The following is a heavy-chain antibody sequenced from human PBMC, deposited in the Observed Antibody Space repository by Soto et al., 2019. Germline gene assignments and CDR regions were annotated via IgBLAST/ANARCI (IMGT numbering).Heavy chain of an antibody. V-gene: IGHV1-3*01. CDR2: INAGNGNT. CDR3: ARAQTIAAAVGNWFDP. Sequence: GASVKVSCKASGYTLTSYAMHWVRQAPGQRLEWMGWINAGNGNTKYSQKFQGRVTITRDTSASTAYMELSSLRSEGTAVYYCARAQTIAAAVGNWFDPWGQGTLVTVSS. J-gene: IGHJ5*02. CDR1: GYTLTSYA. D-gene: IGHD6-13*01.